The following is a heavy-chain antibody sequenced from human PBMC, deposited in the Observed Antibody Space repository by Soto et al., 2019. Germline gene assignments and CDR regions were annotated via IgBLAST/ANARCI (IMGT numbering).Heavy chain of an antibody. V-gene: IGHV3-30*18. CDR1: GFTFSLYS. CDR2: TSYDGSNK. J-gene: IGHJ6*02. Sequence: QLVESGGGVVQPGRSLRLSWAASGFTFSLYSMHWVRQAPGKGLEWVAVTSYDGSNKYYADSVKGRFTISRDNSKNTLYLQMNSLRAEDTAVYYCAKDSGYSGYDVYDYYYGMDVWGQGTTVTVSS. D-gene: IGHD5-12*01. CDR3: AKDSGYSGYDVYDYYYGMDV.